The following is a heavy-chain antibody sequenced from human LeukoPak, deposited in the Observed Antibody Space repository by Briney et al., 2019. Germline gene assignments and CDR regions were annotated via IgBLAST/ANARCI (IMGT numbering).Heavy chain of an antibody. J-gene: IGHJ4*02. CDR1: GFTFSSYS. CDR2: ISSSSSYI. CDR3: ARVGGVVIPSYYFDY. D-gene: IGHD3-3*01. Sequence: GGSLRLSCAASGFTFSSYSMNWVRQAPGKGLEWVSSISSSSSYIYYADSVKGRFTISRDNAKNSLYLQMNSLRAKDTAVYYCARVGGVVIPSYYFDYWGQGTLVTVSS. V-gene: IGHV3-21*01.